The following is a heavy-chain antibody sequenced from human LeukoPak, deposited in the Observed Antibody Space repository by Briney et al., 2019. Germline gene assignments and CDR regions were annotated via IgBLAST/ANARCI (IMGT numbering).Heavy chain of an antibody. Sequence: ASVKVSCKASGYTFPSFDFNWVRQATGQGLEWMGWMNPNSGNTGYAQKFQGRITITRDTSASTAYMELSSLRSEDTAVYYCARDASGYSPADYWGQGTLVTVSS. CDR1: GYTFPSFD. D-gene: IGHD5-12*01. CDR3: ARDASGYSPADY. J-gene: IGHJ4*02. V-gene: IGHV1-8*01. CDR2: MNPNSGNT.